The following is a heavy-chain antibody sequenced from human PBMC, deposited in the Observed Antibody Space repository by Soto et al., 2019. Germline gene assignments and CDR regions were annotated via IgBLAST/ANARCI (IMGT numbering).Heavy chain of an antibody. J-gene: IGHJ4*02. D-gene: IGHD5-18*01. Sequence: EVQLVESGGGLVQPGGSLRLSCAASGFMFGSYWMTWVRHAPGKGLEWVANIKRDGSEKFYVDSVKGRFTMSRDKADNSLFLHMNSLRAEDTAIYFCARVRANGYEIDYWGQGALVTVS. V-gene: IGHV3-7*03. CDR3: ARVRANGYEIDY. CDR1: GFMFGSYW. CDR2: IKRDGSEK.